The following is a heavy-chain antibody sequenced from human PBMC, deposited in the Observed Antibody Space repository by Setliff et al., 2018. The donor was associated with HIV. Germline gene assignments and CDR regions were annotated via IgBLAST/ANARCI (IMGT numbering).Heavy chain of an antibody. J-gene: IGHJ5*02. V-gene: IGHV1-2*06. CDR2: INPKSGVA. CDR3: ARAHFLVAMTRNWFDP. D-gene: IGHD5-12*01. CDR1: GYTFTDFY. Sequence: ASVKVSCKASGYTFTDFYIHWVRQAPGQGLEWIGRINPKSGVANYLKKFQGRVTMTTDTSTNTAHMELIRPRFDDTAVYYCARAHFLVAMTRNWFDPWGQGTLVTVSS.